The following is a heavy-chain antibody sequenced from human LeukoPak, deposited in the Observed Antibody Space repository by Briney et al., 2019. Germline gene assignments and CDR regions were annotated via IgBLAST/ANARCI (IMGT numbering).Heavy chain of an antibody. CDR3: ATPASYGSGSYHLDYYYYGMDV. V-gene: IGHV1-2*02. CDR2: INPNSGGT. Sequence: GASVKVSCKASGYTFTGYYMHWVRQAPGQGLEWMGWINPNSGGTNYAQKFQGRVTMTRDTSISTAYMELSRLRSDDTAVYYRATPASYGSGSYHLDYYYYGMDVWGQGTTVTVSS. CDR1: GYTFTGYY. D-gene: IGHD3-10*01. J-gene: IGHJ6*02.